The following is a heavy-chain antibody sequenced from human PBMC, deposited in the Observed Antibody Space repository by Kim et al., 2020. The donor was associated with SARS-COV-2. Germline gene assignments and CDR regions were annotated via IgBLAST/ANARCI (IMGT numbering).Heavy chain of an antibody. V-gene: IGHV3-43*01. CDR2: ITWDGGRT. CDR3: AKDLWILASNGPFDN. Sequence: GGSLRLSCAASGFTLDDYTMQWVRQSPGKGLEWVSLITWDGGRTYYADSVKGRFTISRDNSTNSLFLQMTSLTTEDTALYYCAKDLWILASNGPFDNWGQGTLVTVSS. J-gene: IGHJ4*02. CDR1: GFTLDDYT. D-gene: IGHD6-19*01.